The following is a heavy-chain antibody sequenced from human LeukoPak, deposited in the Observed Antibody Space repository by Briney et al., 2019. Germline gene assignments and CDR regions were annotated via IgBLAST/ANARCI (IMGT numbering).Heavy chain of an antibody. CDR2: NYTSGST. D-gene: IGHD6-13*01. CDR3: ATTRYSSSWDDAFDI. CDR1: GGSISSGSYY. Sequence: SETLSLTCTVSGGSISSGSYYWSWIRQPAGKGLEWIGRNYTSGSTNYNPSLKSRVTISVDTSKNQFSLKLSSVTAADTAVYYCATTRYSSSWDDAFDIWGQGTMVTVSS. J-gene: IGHJ3*02. V-gene: IGHV4-61*02.